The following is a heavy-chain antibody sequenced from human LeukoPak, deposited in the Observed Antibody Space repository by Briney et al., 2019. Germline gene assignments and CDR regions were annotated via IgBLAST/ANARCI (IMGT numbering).Heavy chain of an antibody. D-gene: IGHD6-19*01. CDR3: AKEGIRLGYNWFDP. CDR2: ISVSGGST. J-gene: IGHJ5*02. CDR1: GFTFSSYA. V-gene: IGHV3-23*01. Sequence: GGSLRLSCAASGFTFSSYAMSWVRQAPGEGREWGSAISVSGGSTYYADSVKGRFTISIDSSKNTLYLPMNSLRAEDTAVHYCAKEGIRLGYNWFDPWGQGTLVTVSS.